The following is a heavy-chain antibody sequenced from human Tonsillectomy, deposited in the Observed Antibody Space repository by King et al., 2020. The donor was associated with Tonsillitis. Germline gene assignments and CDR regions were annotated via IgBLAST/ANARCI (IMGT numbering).Heavy chain of an antibody. V-gene: IGHV3-9*01. J-gene: IGHJ4*02. CDR1: GVTFNDYA. CDR3: AKDKSSWYYFDY. Sequence: VQLVESGGGLVQPGRSLRLSCGASGVTFNDYARHWVRQAPGKGLEWVSGISWYSGSIGYADSVKGRFTISRDNAKNSLYLQMNSLRAEDTALYYCAKDKSSWYYFDYWGQGTLVTVSS. D-gene: IGHD6-13*01. CDR2: ISWYSGSI.